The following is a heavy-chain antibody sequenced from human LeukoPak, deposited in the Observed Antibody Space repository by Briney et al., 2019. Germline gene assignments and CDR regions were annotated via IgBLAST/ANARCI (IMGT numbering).Heavy chain of an antibody. V-gene: IGHV1-2*04. CDR3: ARGQGDYYYYYGMDV. J-gene: IGHJ6*02. CDR2: LNPGRDGP. D-gene: IGHD1-26*01. Sequence: ASVKVSCKASGYSGHHMHWVRQAPGQGLEWMGILNPGRDGPRYAEKFQGWVTMTRDTSISTAYMELSRLRSDDTAVYYCARGQGDYYYYYGMDVWGQGTTVTVSS. CDR1: GYSGHH.